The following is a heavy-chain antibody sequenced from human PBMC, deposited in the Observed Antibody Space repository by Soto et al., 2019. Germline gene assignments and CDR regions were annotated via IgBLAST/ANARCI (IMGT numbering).Heavy chain of an antibody. J-gene: IGHJ4*02. CDR3: AKDGGPAYCNSPCCSAEHFLY. V-gene: IGHV3-30*18. Sequence: PGGSLRLSCAASGFTFSNYAMHWVRQALGKGLEWVAIVSYDGDNEYYADSVRGRFFISRDNSRNTLYLQTNSLRHEDTAVYYCAKDGGPAYCNSPCCSAEHFLYSGQGPQVTVS. CDR2: VSYDGDNE. CDR1: GFTFSNYA. D-gene: IGHD2-2*01.